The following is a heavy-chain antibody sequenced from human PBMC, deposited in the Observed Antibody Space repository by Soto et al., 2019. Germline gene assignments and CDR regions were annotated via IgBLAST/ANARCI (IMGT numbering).Heavy chain of an antibody. J-gene: IGHJ4*02. CDR2: ISAYNGNT. Sequence: ASVKVSCKASGYTFTSYGISWVRQAPGQGLEWMGWISAYNGNTNYAQKLQGRVTISRDNAKNTLYLQMNSLRAEDTAVYYCARGIEAAGTDYWGQGTPVTVS. D-gene: IGHD6-13*01. V-gene: IGHV1-18*01. CDR1: GYTFTSYG. CDR3: ARGIEAAGTDY.